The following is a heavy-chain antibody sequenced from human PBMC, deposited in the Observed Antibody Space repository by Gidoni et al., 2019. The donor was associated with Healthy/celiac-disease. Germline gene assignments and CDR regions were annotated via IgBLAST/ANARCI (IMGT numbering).Heavy chain of an antibody. J-gene: IGHJ4*02. V-gene: IGHV1-69*04. CDR2: IIPILGIA. CDR3: AREEEEWLLNY. Sequence: QVQLVQSGAGVKKPGSSVKVPCQASGGTFSSYAIRWVRQAPGQGLEWMGRIIPILGIANYAQKFQGRVTITADKSTSTAYMELSSLRSEDTAVYYCAREEEEWLLNYWGQGTLVTVSS. D-gene: IGHD3-3*01. CDR1: GGTFSSYA.